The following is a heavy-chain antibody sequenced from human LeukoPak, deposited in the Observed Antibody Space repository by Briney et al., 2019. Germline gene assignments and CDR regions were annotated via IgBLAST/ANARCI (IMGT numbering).Heavy chain of an antibody. CDR3: ARAHDYGPDY. V-gene: IGHV4-31*03. D-gene: IGHD4-17*01. CDR1: GGSISSGGYY. CDR2: IYYSGST. Sequence: SETLSLTCTVSGGSISSGGYYWSRIRQHPGKGLEWIGYIYYSGSTYYNPSLKSRVTISVDTSKNQFSLKLSSVTAADTAVYYCARAHDYGPDYWGQGTLVTVSS. J-gene: IGHJ4*02.